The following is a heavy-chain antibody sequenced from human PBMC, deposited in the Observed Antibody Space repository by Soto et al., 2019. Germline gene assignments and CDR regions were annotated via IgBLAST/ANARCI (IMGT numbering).Heavy chain of an antibody. CDR3: AKDLQRQQLVCFPFDP. CDR2: ISYDGINK. CDR1: GFTFSSYG. J-gene: IGHJ5*02. D-gene: IGHD6-13*01. V-gene: IGHV3-30*18. Sequence: QVQLVESGGGVVQPGRSLRLSCAASGFTFSSYGMHWVRQAPGKGLEWVAVISYDGINKYYVDSVKGRFTISRDNSKNTLYLQMNSLRAEDTAVYYCAKDLQRQQLVCFPFDPWGQGTMVTVSS.